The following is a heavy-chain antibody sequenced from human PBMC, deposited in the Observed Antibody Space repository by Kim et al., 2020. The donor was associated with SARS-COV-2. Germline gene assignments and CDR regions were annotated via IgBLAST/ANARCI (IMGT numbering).Heavy chain of an antibody. CDR2: ISYDGTTI. J-gene: IGHJ4*02. CDR1: GFTFSSYA. D-gene: IGHD3-3*01. V-gene: IGHV3-30*04. CDR3: ARDNSVDFWSGSGVYFDY. Sequence: GGSLRLSCAASGFTFSSYAMYWVRQAPGKGLQWVAVISYDGTTIYYSDSVKGRFTISRDNPKNTLHLQMNSLRAEDTAVYYCARDNSVDFWSGSGVYFDYWGQGTLVTVSS.